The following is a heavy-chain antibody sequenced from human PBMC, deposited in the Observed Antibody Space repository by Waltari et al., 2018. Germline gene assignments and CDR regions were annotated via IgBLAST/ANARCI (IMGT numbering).Heavy chain of an antibody. D-gene: IGHD6-19*01. V-gene: IGHV4-34*01. Sequence: QVQLHQWGAGLLRPSETLSLTCAVYGGSLCGLHWNWLRQPPGKGLEWIGEINHSGSTNYNPSLKSRVTISIDTSNNQFSLKLSSVTAADTAVYYCARGGAYGQWPTPSWGQGTLVTVSS. J-gene: IGHJ4*02. CDR2: INHSGST. CDR1: GGSLCGLH. CDR3: ARGGAYGQWPTPS.